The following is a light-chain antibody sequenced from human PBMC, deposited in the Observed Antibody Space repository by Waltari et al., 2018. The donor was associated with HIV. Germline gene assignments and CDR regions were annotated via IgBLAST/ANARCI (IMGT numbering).Light chain of an antibody. Sequence: DIQMTQSPSSLSASVGDRVTITCQASQDISNYLNWYQQKPGKAPKLLIYDASNLETGVPSRFSGSGSGTDFTLKISRVEAEDVGVYYCMQALQTPPSFGQGTKLEIK. CDR2: DAS. J-gene: IGKJ2*03. CDR3: MQALQTPPS. V-gene: IGKV1-33*01. CDR1: QDISNY.